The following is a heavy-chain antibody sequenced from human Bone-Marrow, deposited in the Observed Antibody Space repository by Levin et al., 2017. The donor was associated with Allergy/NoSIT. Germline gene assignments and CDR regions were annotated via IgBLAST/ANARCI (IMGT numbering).Heavy chain of an antibody. J-gene: IGHJ6*03. CDR1: GFTFSTYG. D-gene: IGHD3-10*01. V-gene: IGHV3-33*01. CDR3: ARDRFPEIAHGSGNYFLNYMDV. CDR2: IWYDGNNK. Sequence: GESLKISCAASGFTFSTYGMHWVRQAPGKGLEWVSVIWYDGNNKYYAGSVQGRFTISRDNSKNTLYVEMNSLRAEDTAVYYCARDRFPEIAHGSGNYFLNYMDVWGKGTTVTVTS.